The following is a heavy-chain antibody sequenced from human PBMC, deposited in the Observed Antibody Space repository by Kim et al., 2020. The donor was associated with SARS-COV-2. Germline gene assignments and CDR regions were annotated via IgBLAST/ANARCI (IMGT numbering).Heavy chain of an antibody. Sequence: GGSLRLSCAASGFTFSSYGMHWVRQAPGKGLEWVAVIWYDGSNKYYADSVKGRFTISRDNSKNTLYLQMNSLRAEDTAVYYCATTGYSSGWYDYWGQGTLVTVSS. CDR3: ATTGYSSGWYDY. CDR2: IWYDGSNK. D-gene: IGHD6-19*01. CDR1: GFTFSSYG. V-gene: IGHV3-33*01. J-gene: IGHJ4*02.